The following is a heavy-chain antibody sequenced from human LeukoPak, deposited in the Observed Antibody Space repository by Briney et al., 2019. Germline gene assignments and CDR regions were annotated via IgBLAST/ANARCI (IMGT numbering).Heavy chain of an antibody. D-gene: IGHD3-16*01. CDR2: ISSSSSYI. CDR1: GFTFSSYS. J-gene: IGHJ4*02. Sequence: PGGSLRLSCAASGFTFSSYSMNWVRQAPGKGLEWVSSISSSSSYIYYADSLKGRFTISRDNSKNTLYLQMNSLTADDTAVYYCARDPLGVLSYFDYWGQGTLVTVSS. V-gene: IGHV3-21*01. CDR3: ARDPLGVLSYFDY.